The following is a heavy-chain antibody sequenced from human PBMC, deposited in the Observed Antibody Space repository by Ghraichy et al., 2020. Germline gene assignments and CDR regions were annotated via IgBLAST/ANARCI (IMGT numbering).Heavy chain of an antibody. CDR3: ARGQPDYYAMDV. V-gene: IGHV6-1*01. Sequence: SQTLSLTCAISGDSVSGNGAAWNWIRHSPSRGLEWLGRTYFRSRWINEYAVSMKSRVSIYPDTSKNQFSLQLTSVTPEDTAVYYCARGQPDYYAMDVWGQGITVTVSS. CDR2: TYFRSRWIN. D-gene: IGHD5-12*01. J-gene: IGHJ6*02. CDR1: GDSVSGNGAA.